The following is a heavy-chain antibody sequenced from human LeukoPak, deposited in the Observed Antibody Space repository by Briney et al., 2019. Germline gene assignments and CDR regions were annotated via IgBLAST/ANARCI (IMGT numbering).Heavy chain of an antibody. J-gene: IGHJ4*02. D-gene: IGHD1-26*01. CDR1: GGSFSGYY. CDR2: INHSGST. Sequence: PSETLSLTCAVYGGSFSGYYWSWIRQPPGKGLEWIGEINHSGSTNYNPSLKSRVTISVDTSENQFSLKLSSVTAADTAVYYCARHNFAGTYFDYWGQGTLVTVSS. CDR3: ARHNFAGTYFDY. V-gene: IGHV4-34*01.